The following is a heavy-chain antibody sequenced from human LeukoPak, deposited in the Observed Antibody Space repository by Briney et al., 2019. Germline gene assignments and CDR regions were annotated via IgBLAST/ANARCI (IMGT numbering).Heavy chain of an antibody. D-gene: IGHD3-22*01. CDR1: GFTFSDYY. V-gene: IGHV3-11*01. CDR3: AKDAYYYDSSGYYTIDY. J-gene: IGHJ4*02. Sequence: GGSLRLSCAASGFTFSDYYMSWIRQAPGKGLEWVSYISSSGSTIYYADSVKGRFTISRDNAKNSLYLQMNSLRAEDTAVYYCAKDAYYYDSSGYYTIDYWGQGTLVTVSS. CDR2: ISSSGSTI.